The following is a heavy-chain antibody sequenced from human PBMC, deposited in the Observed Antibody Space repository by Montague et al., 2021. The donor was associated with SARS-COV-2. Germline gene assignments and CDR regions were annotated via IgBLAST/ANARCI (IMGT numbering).Heavy chain of an antibody. J-gene: IGHJ4*02. CDR2: TYCRSKGYN. CDR3: ARGGSWLYYFDY. Sequence: CAISGDSVSSYSAAWNWIRQSPSRGLEWLGRTYCRSKGYNDYAASVKSRITINQDTSKNQFYLQLNSVTPEDTAVYYCARGGSWLYYFDYWGQGTLVTVSS. D-gene: IGHD6-13*01. CDR1: GDSVSSYSAA. V-gene: IGHV6-1*01.